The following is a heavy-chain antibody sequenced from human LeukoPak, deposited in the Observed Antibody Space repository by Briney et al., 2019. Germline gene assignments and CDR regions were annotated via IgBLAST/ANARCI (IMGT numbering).Heavy chain of an antibody. CDR3: AKDRHGDYVTYYMDV. Sequence: PVGSLGLSCAASGFTFSSYAMSWVRRAPGKGLKWVSGISGSGGSTHYADSVKGRFTISRDNSKKTLYLQMNSLRAEDTAVYYCAKDRHGDYVTYYMDVWGKGTTVTVSS. D-gene: IGHD4-17*01. V-gene: IGHV3-23*01. J-gene: IGHJ6*03. CDR1: GFTFSSYA. CDR2: ISGSGGST.